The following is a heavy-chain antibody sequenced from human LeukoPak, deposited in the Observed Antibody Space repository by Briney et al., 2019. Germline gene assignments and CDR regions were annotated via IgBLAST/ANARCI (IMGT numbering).Heavy chain of an antibody. V-gene: IGHV3-53*01. CDR2: IYSGGST. Sequence: GGSLRLSCAASGFTVSSNYMSWVRQDPGKGLEWVSVIYSGGSTYYADSVKGRFTISRDNSKNTLYLQMNSLRAEDTAVYYRARDGTGYSSGWYLYMDVWGKGTTVTVSS. CDR3: ARDGTGYSSGWYLYMDV. D-gene: IGHD6-19*01. J-gene: IGHJ6*03. CDR1: GFTVSSNY.